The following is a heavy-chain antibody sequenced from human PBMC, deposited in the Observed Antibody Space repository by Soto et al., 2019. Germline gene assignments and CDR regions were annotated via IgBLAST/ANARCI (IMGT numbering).Heavy chain of an antibody. Sequence: PGGSLRLSCAASGFTFSNYAMNWVRQAPGKGLEWVSSISSRSGTTYYADSVKGRFTISRDDSKNTLYLQMDSLRAEDTALYYCAKEQIMIFGVPGLDYWGQGTLVTVSS. J-gene: IGHJ4*02. D-gene: IGHD3-3*01. CDR3: AKEQIMIFGVPGLDY. CDR1: GFTFSNYA. CDR2: ISSRSGTT. V-gene: IGHV3-23*01.